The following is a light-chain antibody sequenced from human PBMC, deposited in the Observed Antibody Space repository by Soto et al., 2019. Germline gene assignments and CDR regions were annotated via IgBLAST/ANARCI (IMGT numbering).Light chain of an antibody. CDR3: MQSLHTRT. CDR1: QSLLHSNGYYY. Sequence: DIVVTQSPLSLPVTPGEPATISCRSSQSLLHSNGYYYLDWYLQKPGQPPQLLIYMGSNRASGVPDRFSGSGSGTEFTLRISGVEAEDVGVYYCMQSLHTRTFGQGTRLEIK. CDR2: MGS. J-gene: IGKJ5*01. V-gene: IGKV2-28*01.